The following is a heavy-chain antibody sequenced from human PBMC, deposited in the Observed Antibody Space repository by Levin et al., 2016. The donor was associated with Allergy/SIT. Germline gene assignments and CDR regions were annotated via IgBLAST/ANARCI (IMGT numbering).Heavy chain of an antibody. J-gene: IGHJ3*02. CDR1: GDSVSSNISG. CDR3: ARGWQRYGFDI. D-gene: IGHD6-25*01. Sequence: SETLSLTCAISGDSVSSNISGWNWIRQSPSRGLECLGRTYYRSKWYYDFAPSVKTRITINPDTSKNQFSLQLNSVTPEDTAVYYCARGWQRYGFDIWGQGTMVTVSS. CDR2: TYYRSKWYY. V-gene: IGHV6-1*01.